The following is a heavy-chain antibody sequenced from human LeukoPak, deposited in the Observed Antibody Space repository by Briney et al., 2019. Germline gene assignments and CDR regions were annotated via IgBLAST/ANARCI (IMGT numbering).Heavy chain of an antibody. Sequence: SKTLSLTCTVSGGSITTCYWSWIRQPPEKGLEWIGFIYHSGSTNYNPSLKSRVTISVDTSNNQFSLKLTSVTAADTAVYYRARSRVWSGYWGNFDYWGQGTLVTVSS. V-gene: IGHV4-59*01. CDR3: ARSRVWSGYWGNFDY. D-gene: IGHD3-3*01. J-gene: IGHJ4*02. CDR1: GGSITTCY. CDR2: IYHSGST.